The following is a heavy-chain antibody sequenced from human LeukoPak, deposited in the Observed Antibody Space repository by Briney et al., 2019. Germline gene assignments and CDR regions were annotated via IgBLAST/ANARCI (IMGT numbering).Heavy chain of an antibody. D-gene: IGHD2-21*02. CDR1: GGTCSSYA. V-gene: IGHV1-69*13. Sequence: SVKVSCKASGGTCSSYAISWVRQAPGQGLEWMGGIIPIFGTANYAQKFQGRVTITADESTSTAYMELSSLRSEDTAVYYCARGPSHIVVVTSSGEAFDIWGQGTMVTVSS. CDR2: IIPIFGTA. CDR3: ARGPSHIVVVTSSGEAFDI. J-gene: IGHJ3*02.